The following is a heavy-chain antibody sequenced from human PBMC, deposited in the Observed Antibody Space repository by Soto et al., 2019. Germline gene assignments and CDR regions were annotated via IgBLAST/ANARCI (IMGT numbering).Heavy chain of an antibody. D-gene: IGHD3-22*01. CDR1: GFTFSSYA. CDR2: ISGSGGST. CDR3: AKELSITMIVLLGIVDY. V-gene: IGHV3-23*01. Sequence: GGSLRLSCAASGFTFSSYAMSWVRQAPGKGLEWVSAISGSGGSTYYADSVKGRFTISRDNSKNTLYLQMNSLRAEDTAVYYCAKELSITMIVLLGIVDYWGQGTLVTVSS. J-gene: IGHJ4*02.